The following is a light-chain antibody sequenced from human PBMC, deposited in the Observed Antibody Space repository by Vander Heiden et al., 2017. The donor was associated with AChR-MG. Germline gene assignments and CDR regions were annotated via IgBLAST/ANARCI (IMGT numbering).Light chain of an antibody. CDR3: QQYDSAPQT. CDR1: QSVLYSSNNKNY. CDR2: WAS. V-gene: IGKV4-1*01. J-gene: IGKJ4*01. Sequence: DVVMTQSPDSLAVSLGERATINCKSSQSVLYSSNNKNYLAWYQQKPRQPPKLLIYWASTRESGVPDRFSGSGSGTDFTLTISSLQAEDVAVYFCQQYDSAPQTFGGGTKVEIK.